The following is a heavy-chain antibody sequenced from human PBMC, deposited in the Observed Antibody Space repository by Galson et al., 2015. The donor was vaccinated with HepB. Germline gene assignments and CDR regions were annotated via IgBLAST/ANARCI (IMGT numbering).Heavy chain of an antibody. Sequence: QSGAEVKKPGESLRISCKGSGYSFTSYWISWVRQMPGKGLEWMGRIDPSDSYTNYSPSFQGHVTISADKSISTAYLQWSSLKASDTAMYYCARQSRQEDCSGGSCYIDYWGQGTLVTVSS. CDR1: GYSFTSYW. V-gene: IGHV5-10-1*01. D-gene: IGHD2-15*01. CDR2: IDPSDSYT. J-gene: IGHJ4*02. CDR3: ARQSRQEDCSGGSCYIDY.